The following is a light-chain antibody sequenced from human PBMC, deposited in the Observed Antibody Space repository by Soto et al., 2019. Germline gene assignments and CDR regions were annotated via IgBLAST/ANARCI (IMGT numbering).Light chain of an antibody. V-gene: IGKV3-20*01. Sequence: EMVLTQSPGTLSLSPGERATLHCRASQIGNTNYLAWYQQRLGQPPRLLIYSVFTRANGTPDRFSGSGSGTDFTLTISRLAPEDSALYYCQHYGHPRWTFGPGTRVEIK. CDR2: SVF. CDR1: QIGNTNY. J-gene: IGKJ1*01. CDR3: QHYGHPRWT.